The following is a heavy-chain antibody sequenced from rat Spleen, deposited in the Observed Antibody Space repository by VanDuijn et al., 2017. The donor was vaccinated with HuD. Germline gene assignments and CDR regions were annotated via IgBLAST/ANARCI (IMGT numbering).Heavy chain of an antibody. D-gene: IGHD1-5*01. V-gene: IGHV5-29*01. Sequence: EVQLVESGGGLVQPGRSLKLSCAASGFTFSDYGMAWVRQAPTKGLEWVATISYGDSSGHSSTYYGDAVKGRFTISRDNAKSTLYLQMNSLRSEDTATYYCASLGISPFDYWGQGVMVTVSS. J-gene: IGHJ2*01. CDR1: GFTFSDYG. CDR3: ASLGISPFDY. CDR2: ISYGDSSGHSST.